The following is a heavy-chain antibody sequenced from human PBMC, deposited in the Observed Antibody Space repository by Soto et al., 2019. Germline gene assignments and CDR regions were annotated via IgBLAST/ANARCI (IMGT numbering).Heavy chain of an antibody. J-gene: IGHJ5*02. D-gene: IGHD5-12*01. CDR3: ASEWDIVATMVGGWFDP. V-gene: IGHV1-3*01. CDR2: INAGNGNT. CDR1: GYTFTSYA. Sequence: ASVKVSCKASGYTFTSYAMHWVRQAPGQRLEWMGWINAGNGNTKYSQKFQGRVTITRDTSASTAYMELSSLRSEDTAVYYCASEWDIVATMVGGWFDPWGQGTLVTVSS.